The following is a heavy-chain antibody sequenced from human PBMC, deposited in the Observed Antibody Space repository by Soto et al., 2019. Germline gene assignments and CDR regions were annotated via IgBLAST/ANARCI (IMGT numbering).Heavy chain of an antibody. V-gene: IGHV3-48*01. D-gene: IGHD5-18*01. Sequence: EVQLVESGGGLVQPGGSLILSCAASGFTFSSYSMNWVRQAPGKGLEWLSYISSGSSTIYNADSVKGRFSISRDNTKNSLYLQMNSLRAEDTAVYYCARGLGYGYGLLGDVWGKGTTVTVS. CDR1: GFTFSSYS. CDR2: ISSGSSTI. CDR3: ARGLGYGYGLLGDV. J-gene: IGHJ6*03.